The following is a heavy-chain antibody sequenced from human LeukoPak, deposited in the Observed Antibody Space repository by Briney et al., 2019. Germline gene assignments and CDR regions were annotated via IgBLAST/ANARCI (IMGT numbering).Heavy chain of an antibody. CDR2: INHSGST. CDR1: GGSFGGYY. J-gene: IGHJ5*02. CDR3: AREGLYCSSTSCYEPLNNWFDP. V-gene: IGHV4-34*01. Sequence: SETLSLTCAVYGGSFGGYYWSWIRQPPGKGLEWIGEINHSGSTNYNPSLKSRVTISVDTSKNQFSLKLSSVTAADTAVYYCAREGLYCSSTSCYEPLNNWFDPWGQGTLVTVSS. D-gene: IGHD2-2*01.